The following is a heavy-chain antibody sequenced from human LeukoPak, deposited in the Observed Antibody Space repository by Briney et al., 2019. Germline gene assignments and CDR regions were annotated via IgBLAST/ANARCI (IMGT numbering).Heavy chain of an antibody. CDR3: AKDHYYGSGSYFPFDY. CDR1: GFTFSSYG. V-gene: IGHV3-30*18. J-gene: IGHJ4*02. Sequence: GSLRLSCAASGFTFSSYGMHWVRQAPGKGLEWVAVISYDGSNKYYADSVKGRFTITRDNSKNTLYLQMNSLRAEDTAVYYCAKDHYYGSGSYFPFDYWGQGTLVTVSS. CDR2: ISYDGSNK. D-gene: IGHD3-10*01.